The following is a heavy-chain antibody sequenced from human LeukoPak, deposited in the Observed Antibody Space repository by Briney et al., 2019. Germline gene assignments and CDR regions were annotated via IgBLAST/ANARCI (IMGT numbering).Heavy chain of an antibody. Sequence: KPSETLSLACTVSGGSISSYYWSWIRQPPGKGLEWIGYIYYSGSTNYNPSLKSRVTISVDTSKNQFSLKLSSVTAADTAVYYCARAGDYGDAPHWFDPWGQGTLVTVSS. CDR2: IYYSGST. CDR1: GGSISSYY. J-gene: IGHJ5*02. CDR3: ARAGDYGDAPHWFDP. D-gene: IGHD4-17*01. V-gene: IGHV4-59*01.